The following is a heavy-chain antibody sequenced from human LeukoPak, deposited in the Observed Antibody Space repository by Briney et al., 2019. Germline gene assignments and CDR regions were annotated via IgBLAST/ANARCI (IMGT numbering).Heavy chain of an antibody. V-gene: IGHV3-33*01. D-gene: IGHD2-2*01. J-gene: IGHJ4*02. Sequence: GRSLRLSCAASGFTFSTYGMHWVRQAPGKGLEWLEIIWFDGSNKYYAGSVKDRFTISRDNSKNTLYLQMNSLSAEDTAVYYCARVRSTTSYFYFDYWGQGTLVTVSS. CDR1: GFTFSTYG. CDR3: ARVRSTTSYFYFDY. CDR2: IWFDGSNK.